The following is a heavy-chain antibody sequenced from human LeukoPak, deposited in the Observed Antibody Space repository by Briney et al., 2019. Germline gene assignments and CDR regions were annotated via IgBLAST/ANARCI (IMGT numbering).Heavy chain of an antibody. Sequence: SETLSLTCTVSGYSISSGYYWGWIRQPPGKGLEWIGSIYHSGSTYYNPSLKSRVTISVDTSKNQFSLKLSSVTAADTAVYYCARAAVTTFRRGNWFDPWGQGTLVTVSS. V-gene: IGHV4-38-2*02. CDR2: IYHSGST. J-gene: IGHJ5*02. D-gene: IGHD4-11*01. CDR3: ARAAVTTFRRGNWFDP. CDR1: GYSISSGYY.